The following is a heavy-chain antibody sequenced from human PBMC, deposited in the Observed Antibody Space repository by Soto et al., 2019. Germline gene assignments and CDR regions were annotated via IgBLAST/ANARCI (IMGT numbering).Heavy chain of an antibody. D-gene: IGHD3-3*01. Sequence: GGSLRLACRASGSDFSTYSMNWVRQAPGQGLEWIAYVSLDSDSIQYADSVKGRFTISRDDAENSLYLQMDSLRDEDTATYYCARLYYDYVWGQGTTVTVSS. CDR1: GSDFSTYS. CDR2: VSLDSDSI. J-gene: IGHJ6*02. CDR3: ARLYYDYV. V-gene: IGHV3-48*02.